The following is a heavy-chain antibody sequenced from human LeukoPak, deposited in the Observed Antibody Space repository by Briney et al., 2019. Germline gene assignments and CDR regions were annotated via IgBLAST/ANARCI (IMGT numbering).Heavy chain of an antibody. D-gene: IGHD3-3*01. CDR2: INHSGST. Sequence: PSETLSLTCAVYGGSFSGYYWSWIRQPPGKGLEWIGEINHSGSTNYNPSLKSRVTISVDTSKNQFSLKLSSVTAADTAVYYCARGGHMYYDFWSGQRSFDYWGQGTLVTVSS. CDR3: ARGGHMYYDFWSGQRSFDY. CDR1: GGSFSGYY. V-gene: IGHV4-34*01. J-gene: IGHJ4*02.